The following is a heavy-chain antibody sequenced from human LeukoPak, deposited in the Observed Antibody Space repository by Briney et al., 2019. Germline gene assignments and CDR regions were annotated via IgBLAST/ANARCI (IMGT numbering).Heavy chain of an antibody. CDR1: GGSISSYY. J-gene: IGHJ4*02. V-gene: IGHV4-59*01. Sequence: SETLSLTCTVSGGSISSYYWSWIRQPPGKGLEWIGYIYYSGSTNYNPSLKSRVTTSVDTSKNQFSLKLSSVTAADTAVYYCARCDSSGYREFDYWGQGTLVTVSS. CDR3: ARCDSSGYREFDY. D-gene: IGHD3-22*01. CDR2: IYYSGST.